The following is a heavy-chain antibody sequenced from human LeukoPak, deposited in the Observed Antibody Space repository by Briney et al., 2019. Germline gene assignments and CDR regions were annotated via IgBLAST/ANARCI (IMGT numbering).Heavy chain of an antibody. CDR3: ARGGIVVVAAAHTLYYYGMDV. D-gene: IGHD2-2*01. V-gene: IGHV1-18*04. CDR1: GYTFTSYG. J-gene: IGHJ6*04. Sequence: ASVKVSCKASGYTFTSYGISGVRQAPGQGLEWMGWISAYNGNTNYAQRLQGRVTMTTDTSTSTAYMELRSLRSDDTAVYYCARGGIVVVAAAHTLYYYGMDVWGKGTTVTVSS. CDR2: ISAYNGNT.